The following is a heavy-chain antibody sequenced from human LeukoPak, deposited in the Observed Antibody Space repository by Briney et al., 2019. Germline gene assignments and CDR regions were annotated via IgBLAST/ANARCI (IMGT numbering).Heavy chain of an antibody. V-gene: IGHV3-23*01. CDR3: ARRGTSSSWAHFDY. J-gene: IGHJ4*02. D-gene: IGHD6-13*01. CDR2: ISGSGGST. Sequence: GGSLRLSCAASGFTFSSYAMSWVRQPPGKGLEWVSVISGSGGSTNYADSVKGRFTISRDNSKNSLYLQMNSLGAEDTAVYYCARRGTSSSWAHFDYWGQGTLVTVSS. CDR1: GFTFSSYA.